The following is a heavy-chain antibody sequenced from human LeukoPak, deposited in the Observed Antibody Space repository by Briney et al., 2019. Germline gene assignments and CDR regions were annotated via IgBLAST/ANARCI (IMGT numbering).Heavy chain of an antibody. CDR2: ISSDGSIK. CDR3: VKEYHSRGFGAYFDY. J-gene: IGHJ4*02. CDR1: KFTFSNYG. Sequence: GGSLRLSGTASKFTFSNYGMQWVRKAPGKGLEWVAVISSDGSIKVYADSVKGRFTLSRDNSINTVDLQMNSLRAEDTAVYYCVKEYHSRGFGAYFDYWGQGTLVTVSS. V-gene: IGHV3-30*18. D-gene: IGHD3-3*01.